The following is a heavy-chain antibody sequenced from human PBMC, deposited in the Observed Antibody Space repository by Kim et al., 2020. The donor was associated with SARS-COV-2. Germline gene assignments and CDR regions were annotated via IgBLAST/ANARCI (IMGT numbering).Heavy chain of an antibody. V-gene: IGHV3-74*01. CDR3: ARDLFGEFDY. D-gene: IGHD3-16*01. CDR2: INEDGTII. J-gene: IGHJ4*02. Sequence: GGSLRRSCAASGFTLSNYWIHWVRLVPGKGPVWVSRINEDGTIINYAESVRGRFTISRDIAKNTAYLQMNSLRVEDTAVYHCARDLFGEFDYWGQGTLVTVSS. CDR1: GFTLSNYW.